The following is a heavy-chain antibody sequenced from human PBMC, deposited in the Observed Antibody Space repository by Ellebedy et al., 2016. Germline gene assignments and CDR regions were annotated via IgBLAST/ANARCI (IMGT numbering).Heavy chain of an antibody. CDR2: IYYSGST. J-gene: IGHJ3*02. CDR1: GGSVSSGSYY. D-gene: IGHD4-17*01. Sequence: SETLSLTCTVSGGSVSSGSYYWSWIRQPPGKGLEWIGYIYYSGSTNYNPSLKSRVTISVDTSKNQFSLKLSSVTAADTAVYYCARDPIRPDDAFDIWGQGTMVTVSS. V-gene: IGHV4-61*01. CDR3: ARDPIRPDDAFDI.